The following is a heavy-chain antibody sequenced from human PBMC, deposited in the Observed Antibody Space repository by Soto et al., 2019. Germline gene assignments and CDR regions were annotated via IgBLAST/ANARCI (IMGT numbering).Heavy chain of an antibody. V-gene: IGHV1-3*01. J-gene: IGHJ4*02. CDR3: ARAAYYYDSSGYYPGDY. CDR2: INAVNGNT. D-gene: IGHD3-22*01. CDR1: GYNFTKNA. Sequence: ASVKVSCKASGYNFTKNAFHWARQGPGQRLQCMWINAVNGNTTCSQSFQDRVTITRDTSANTVFMELSSLRSEDTAVYYCARAAYYYDSSGYYPGDYWGQGSLVTVSS.